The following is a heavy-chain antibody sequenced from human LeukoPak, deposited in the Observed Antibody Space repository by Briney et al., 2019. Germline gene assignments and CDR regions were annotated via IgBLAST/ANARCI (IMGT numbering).Heavy chain of an antibody. D-gene: IGHD7-27*01. Sequence: PGGSLRLSCAASGFTFSTYTMYWVRHPPGKRLEWVSIIGSSGGGIHYADSVKGRFTIPRDNSKNALYLPMNSLRVEDTAVYYCAIDPNWGTHSWGQGVLVTVSS. CDR1: GFTFSTYT. CDR2: IGSSGGGI. J-gene: IGHJ4*02. CDR3: AIDPNWGTHS. V-gene: IGHV3-23*01.